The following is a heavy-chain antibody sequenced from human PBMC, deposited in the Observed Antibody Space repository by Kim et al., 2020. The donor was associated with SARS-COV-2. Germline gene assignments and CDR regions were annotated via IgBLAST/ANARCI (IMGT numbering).Heavy chain of an antibody. D-gene: IGHD1-26*01. CDR3: ARVRVVGAAVVFDF. Sequence: GSLRLSCAVSGFTFSDHYIDWVRQAPGKGLEWVGRSRNKAKSFSTDYAASVKGRFIISRDDSTSSLNLQMSSLKTEDTAVYYCARVRVVGAAVVFDFWGQGTMVTVSS. V-gene: IGHV3-72*01. J-gene: IGHJ3*01. CDR2: SRNKAKSFST. CDR1: GFTFSDHY.